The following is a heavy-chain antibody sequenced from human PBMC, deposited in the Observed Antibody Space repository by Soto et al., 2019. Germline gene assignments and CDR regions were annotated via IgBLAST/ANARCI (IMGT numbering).Heavy chain of an antibody. CDR1: GYTFSNYD. Sequence: QVQLVQSGAELKKPGASVKVSLKASGYTFSNYDMNWVRQATGQGPEWIGWVNPNNGDTGYAQKFQGRVTLTTDISTTTVYMELTSLRSEDTAIYYCAKVSRKGSAIDFDYWGQGTLITVSS. CDR3: AKVSRKGSAIDFDY. D-gene: IGHD3-10*01. V-gene: IGHV1-8*01. CDR2: VNPNNGDT. J-gene: IGHJ4*02.